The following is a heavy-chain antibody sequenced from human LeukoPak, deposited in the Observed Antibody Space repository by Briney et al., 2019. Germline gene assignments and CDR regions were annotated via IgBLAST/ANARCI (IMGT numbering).Heavy chain of an antibody. CDR2: IYYSGST. V-gene: IGHV4-59*01. D-gene: IGHD3-22*01. J-gene: IGHJ4*02. CDR3: ARLGGYYFDY. CDR1: GGSISSYY. Sequence: SETLSLTCTVPGGSISSYYWSWIRQPPGKGLEWIGYIYYSGSTNYNPSVKSRVTISVDTSKNQFSLKLTSVTAADTAVYYCARLGGYYFDYWGQGTLVAVSS.